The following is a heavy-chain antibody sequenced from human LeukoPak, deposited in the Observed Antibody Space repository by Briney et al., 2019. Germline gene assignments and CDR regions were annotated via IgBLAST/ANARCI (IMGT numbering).Heavy chain of an antibody. V-gene: IGHV5-51*01. D-gene: IGHD3-10*01. CDR2: IYPGDSDT. CDR3: ARNRDSGSLDAFDI. J-gene: IGHJ3*02. CDR1: GYSFTTYW. Sequence: PGESLKISCEAFGYSFTTYWIGWVRQMPGKGLEWMGIIYPGDSDTRYSPSFQGQVTISGAKSISTAYLQWSSLKASDTAMYYCARNRDSGSLDAFDIWGQGTMVTVSS.